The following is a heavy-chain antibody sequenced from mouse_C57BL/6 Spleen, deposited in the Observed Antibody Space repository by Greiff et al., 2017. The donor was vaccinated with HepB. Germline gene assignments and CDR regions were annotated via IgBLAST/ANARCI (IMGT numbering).Heavy chain of an antibody. D-gene: IGHD1-1*01. CDR3: TRLRYGSSYWYFDV. V-gene: IGHV1-15*01. CDR2: IDPETGGT. J-gene: IGHJ1*03. Sequence: QVQLQQSGAELVRPGASVTLSCKASGYTFTDYEMHWVKQTPVHGLEWIGAIDPETGGTAYNQKFKGKAILTADKSSSTAYMELRSLTSEDSAVYYCTRLRYGSSYWYFDVWGTGTTVTVSS. CDR1: GYTFTDYE.